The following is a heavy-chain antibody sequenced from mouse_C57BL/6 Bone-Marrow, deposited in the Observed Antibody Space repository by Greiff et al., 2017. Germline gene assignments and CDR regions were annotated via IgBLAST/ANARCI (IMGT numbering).Heavy chain of an antibody. CDR1: GYTFTDYY. CDR3: ARSRAYYSNYFDY. D-gene: IGHD2-5*01. J-gene: IGHJ2*01. V-gene: IGHV1-76*01. CDR2: IYPGSGNT. Sequence: VQLQQSGAELVRPGASVKLSCKASGYTFTDYYINWVKQRPGQGLEWIARIYPGSGNTYYNEKFKGKATLTAEKSSSTAYMQLSSLTSEDSAVYFGARSRAYYSNYFDYWGQGTTLTVSS.